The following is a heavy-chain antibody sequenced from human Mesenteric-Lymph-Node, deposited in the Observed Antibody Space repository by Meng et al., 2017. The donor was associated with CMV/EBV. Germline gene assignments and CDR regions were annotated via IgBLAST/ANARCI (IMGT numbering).Heavy chain of an antibody. D-gene: IGHD5-12*01. J-gene: IGHJ4*02. CDR1: GFTFSNAW. CDR2: ISSSSSYI. Sequence: GESLKISCAASGFTFSNAWMSWVRQAPGKGLEWVSSISSSSSYIYYADSVKGRFSISRDNAKNSLSLQMNSLRAEDTGVYYCARESDDYFDYWGQGTLVTVSS. V-gene: IGHV3-21*01. CDR3: ARESDDYFDY.